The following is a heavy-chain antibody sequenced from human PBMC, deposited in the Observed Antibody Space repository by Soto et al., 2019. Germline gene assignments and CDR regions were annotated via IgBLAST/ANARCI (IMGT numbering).Heavy chain of an antibody. V-gene: IGHV3-30*04. CDR3: ARGGRWLQGNDY. D-gene: IGHD3-16*01. Sequence: QVQLVESGGGVVQPGRSLRLSCAASVFTFSSYAMHWVRQAPGKGLEWVAVIWHDGSNKYYADSVKGRFTISRDNSKNTLYLQMNSLRPDDTAVYYCARGGRWLQGNDYWGQGSLVTVSS. J-gene: IGHJ4*02. CDR1: VFTFSSYA. CDR2: IWHDGSNK.